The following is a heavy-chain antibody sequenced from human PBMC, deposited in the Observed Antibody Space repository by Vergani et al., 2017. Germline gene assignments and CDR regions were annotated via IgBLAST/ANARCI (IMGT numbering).Heavy chain of an antibody. CDR2: IIPIFGTA. CDR1: GGTFSSYA. J-gene: IGHJ4*02. Sequence: QVQLVQSGAEVKKPGSSVKVSCKASGGTFSSYAISWVRQAPGQGLEWMGRIIPIFGTANYAQKFQGRVTITADESTSTAYMELSSLGSEDTAVYYCARVSPGDNSGWEPFDYWGQGTLVTVSS. CDR3: ARVSPGDNSGWEPFDY. D-gene: IGHD6-19*01. V-gene: IGHV1-69*13.